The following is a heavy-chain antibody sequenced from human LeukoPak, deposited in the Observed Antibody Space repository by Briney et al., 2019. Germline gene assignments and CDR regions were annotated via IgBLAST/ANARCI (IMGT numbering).Heavy chain of an antibody. D-gene: IGHD6-19*01. CDR1: GFTFSSYS. CDR3: AREYSSGWYGPFDP. V-gene: IGHV3-21*01. J-gene: IGHJ5*02. CDR2: ISSSSSYI. Sequence: GGSLRLSCAASGFTFSSYSMNWVRQAPGKGLEWVSSISSSSSYIYYADSVKGRFTISRDNAKNSLYLQMNSLRAEDTAVYYCAREYSSGWYGPFDPWGQGTLVTVSS.